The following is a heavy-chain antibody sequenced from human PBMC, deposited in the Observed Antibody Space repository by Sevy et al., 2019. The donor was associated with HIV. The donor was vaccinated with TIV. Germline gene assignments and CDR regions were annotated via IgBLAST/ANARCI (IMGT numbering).Heavy chain of an antibody. V-gene: IGHV4-39*01. Sequence: SETLSLTCTVSCGSISSSSYYWGWIRQPPGKGLEWIGSIYYSGSTYYNPSLKSRVTISVDTSKNQFSLKLSSVTAADTAVYYCARHGQWLVGYYFDYWGQGTLVTVSS. D-gene: IGHD6-19*01. J-gene: IGHJ4*02. CDR1: CGSISSSSYY. CDR3: ARHGQWLVGYYFDY. CDR2: IYYSGST.